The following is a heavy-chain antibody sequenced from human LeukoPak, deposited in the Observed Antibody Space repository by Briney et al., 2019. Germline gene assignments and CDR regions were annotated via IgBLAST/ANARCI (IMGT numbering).Heavy chain of an antibody. CDR2: ISTSSNTI. J-gene: IGHJ4*02. V-gene: IGHV3-48*04. CDR3: ASMTTYCGGDCYFFDY. Sequence: GGSLRLSCAASGFSFSAYSFNWIRQTPGKGLEWLSYISTSSNTIYYADSVKGRFTISRDNAKNSLYLQMNSLRAEDTAVYYCASMTTYCGGDCYFFDYWGQGTLVTVSS. D-gene: IGHD2-21*02. CDR1: GFSFSAYS.